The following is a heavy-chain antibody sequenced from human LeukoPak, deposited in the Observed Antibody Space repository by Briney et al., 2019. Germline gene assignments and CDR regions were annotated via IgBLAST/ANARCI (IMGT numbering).Heavy chain of an antibody. D-gene: IGHD1-26*01. V-gene: IGHV4-34*01. Sequence: SETLSLTCAVYGGSFSGYYWSWIRQPPGKGLEWIGEINHSGSTNYNPSLKSRVTISVDTSKNQFSLKLSSVTAADTAVYYCAVGRFSGSYFAYWGQGTLVTVSS. CDR3: AVGRFSGSYFAY. J-gene: IGHJ4*02. CDR2: INHSGST. CDR1: GGSFSGYY.